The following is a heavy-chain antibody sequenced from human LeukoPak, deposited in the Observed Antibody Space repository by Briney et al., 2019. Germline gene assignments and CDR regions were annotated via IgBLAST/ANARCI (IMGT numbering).Heavy chain of an antibody. Sequence: SETLSLTCTVSGGSVSSGRDYWSWIRQPPGKGLEWIGYIYYSGSTNYNPSLKSRVTISVDTSKNQFSLKLSSVTAADTAVYYCARSVYGGDASYYFDYWGQGTLVTVSS. CDR3: ARSVYGGDASYYFDY. D-gene: IGHD2-21*02. CDR1: GGSVSSGRDY. CDR2: IYYSGST. J-gene: IGHJ4*02. V-gene: IGHV4-61*01.